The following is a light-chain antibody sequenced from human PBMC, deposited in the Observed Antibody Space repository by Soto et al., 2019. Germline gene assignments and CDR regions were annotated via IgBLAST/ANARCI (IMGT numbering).Light chain of an antibody. J-gene: IGKJ2*01. Sequence: IQMTQSPSSLSASVGDRVIITCRSDHSINNYLNWYQQRPGKVPKLLIYAASTLRSGVPSRFSGSGSGRVFTLTINSLQPEDFASYYCQQRYSTLVTFGRGTRVEI. V-gene: IGKV1-39*01. CDR3: QQRYSTLVT. CDR1: HSINNY. CDR2: AAS.